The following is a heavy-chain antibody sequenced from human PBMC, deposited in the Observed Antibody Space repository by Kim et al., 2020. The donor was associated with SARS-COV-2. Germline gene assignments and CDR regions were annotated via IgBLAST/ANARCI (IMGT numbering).Heavy chain of an antibody. D-gene: IGHD2-2*01. V-gene: IGHV3-15*01. CDR2: INSKTDGGAT. CDR1: GFTFSNAW. Sequence: GGSLRLSCAASGFTFSNAWMSWVRQAPGKGLEWVGRINSKTDGGATDYATPVKGRFAISRDDSKNTLYLQMNSLKSEDTAVYYCTTDMTTYAYWGQGTLVTVSS. CDR3: TTDMTTYAY. J-gene: IGHJ4*02.